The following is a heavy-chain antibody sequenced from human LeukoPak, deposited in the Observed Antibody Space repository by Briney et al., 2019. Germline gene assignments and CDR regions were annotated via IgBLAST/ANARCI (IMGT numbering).Heavy chain of an antibody. CDR2: IYYSGST. D-gene: IGHD6-19*01. Sequence: PSETLSLTCTVSGGSFSSSSYYWGWIRQPPGKGLEWIGSIYYSGSTYYNPSLKSRVTISVDTSKNQFSLKLSSVTAADTAVYYCARGPYSSGWYDFDYWGQGTLVTVSS. V-gene: IGHV4-39*07. CDR3: ARGPYSSGWYDFDY. J-gene: IGHJ4*02. CDR1: GGSFSSSSYY.